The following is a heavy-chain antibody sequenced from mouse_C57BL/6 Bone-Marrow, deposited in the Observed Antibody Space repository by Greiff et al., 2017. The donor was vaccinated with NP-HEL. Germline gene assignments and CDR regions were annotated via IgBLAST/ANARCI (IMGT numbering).Heavy chain of an antibody. CDR1: GFTFSDAW. J-gene: IGHJ4*01. CDR3: TPTAQATGAMYY. CDR2: IRNKANNHAT. V-gene: IGHV6-6*01. Sequence: EVKLVESGGGLVQPGGSLKLSCAASGFTFSDAWMDWVRQSPEKGLEWVAEIRNKANNHATYYAESVKGRFTISRDDSKSSVYLQMNSLRAEDTGIYYCTPTAQATGAMYYWGQGASVTVAS. D-gene: IGHD3-2*02.